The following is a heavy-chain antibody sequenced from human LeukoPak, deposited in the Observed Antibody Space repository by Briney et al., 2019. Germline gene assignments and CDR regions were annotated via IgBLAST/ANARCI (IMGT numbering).Heavy chain of an antibody. J-gene: IGHJ3*02. CDR1: GGSFSGYY. CDR3: ARVYDFWSGYYDAFDI. D-gene: IGHD3-3*01. Sequence: SETLSLTCAVYGGSFSGYYWSWIRQPPGKGLEWIGEINHSGSTNYNPSLKSRVTISVDTSKNQFSLKLSSVTAADTAVYYCARVYDFWSGYYDAFDIWGQGTMVTVSS. V-gene: IGHV4-34*01. CDR2: INHSGST.